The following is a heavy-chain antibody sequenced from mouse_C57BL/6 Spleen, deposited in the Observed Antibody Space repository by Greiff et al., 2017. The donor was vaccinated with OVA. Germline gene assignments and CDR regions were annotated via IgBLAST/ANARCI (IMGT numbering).Heavy chain of an antibody. CDR1: GYTFTSYW. CDR2: IDPSDSYT. D-gene: IGHD2-3*01. V-gene: IGHV1-59*01. CDR3: ARSEDGQGAMDY. Sequence: QVQLQQPGAELVRPGTSVKLSCKASGYTFTSYWMHWVKQRPGQGLEWIGVIDPSDSYTNYNQKFKGKATLTVDTSSSTAYMQLSSLTSEDSAVYYCARSEDGQGAMDYWGQGTSVTVSS. J-gene: IGHJ4*01.